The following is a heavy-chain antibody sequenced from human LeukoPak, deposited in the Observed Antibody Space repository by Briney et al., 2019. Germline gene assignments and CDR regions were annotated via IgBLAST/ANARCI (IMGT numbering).Heavy chain of an antibody. Sequence: PGGSLRLSCAASGFTFSTSWMTWVRQAPGKGLEFVANIKHDGSEKYYVDSVQGRFTISRDNAKNSLYLQMNSLRAEDTAVYYCAKTMDILTGYLWSLDYWGQGTLVTVSS. J-gene: IGHJ4*02. CDR1: GFTFSTSW. V-gene: IGHV3-7*01. CDR2: IKHDGSEK. CDR3: AKTMDILTGYLWSLDY. D-gene: IGHD3-9*01.